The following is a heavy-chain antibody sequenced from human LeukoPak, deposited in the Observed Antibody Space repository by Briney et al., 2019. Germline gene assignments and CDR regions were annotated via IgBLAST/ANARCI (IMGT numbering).Heavy chain of an antibody. V-gene: IGHV3-64*01. CDR1: GFTFSSYA. CDR3: ARRYCSGGSCYIGYFDY. CDR2: ISSNGGST. D-gene: IGHD2-15*01. J-gene: IGHJ4*02. Sequence: GGSLRLSCAASGFTFSSYAMHWVRQAPGKGLEYVSAISSNGGSTYYANSVKGRFTISRDNSKNTLYLQMGSLRAEDKAVYYCARRYCSGGSCYIGYFDYWGQGTLVTVSS.